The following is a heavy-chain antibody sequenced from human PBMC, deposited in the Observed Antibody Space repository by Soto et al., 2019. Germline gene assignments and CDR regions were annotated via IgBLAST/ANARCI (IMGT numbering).Heavy chain of an antibody. D-gene: IGHD1-26*01. CDR2: IYWDDDK. V-gene: IGHV2-5*02. CDR1: GFSLSTSGVG. CDR3: ARVGVASGSYLYYYYGMDV. J-gene: IGHJ6*02. Sequence: SGPTLVNPTQTLTLTCTFSGFSLSTSGVGVGWIRQPPGKALEWLALIYWDDDKRYSPSLKSRLTITKDTSKNQVVLTMTNMDPVDTATYYCARVGVASGSYLYYYYGMDVWGQGTTVTVSS.